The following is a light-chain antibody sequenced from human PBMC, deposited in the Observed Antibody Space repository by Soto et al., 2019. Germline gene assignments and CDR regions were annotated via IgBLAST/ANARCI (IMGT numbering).Light chain of an antibody. V-gene: IGLV1-40*01. CDR1: SSNIGAGYD. J-gene: IGLJ2*01. Sequence: QSVLTQPPSVSGAPGQRVTISCTGSSSNIGAGYDVHWYQQLPGTAPKLLIYGNSNRPTGVPDRFSGSKSGTSASPAITGLQAEDDDDYYCQSYDSSLSGYVVFGGGTQLTVL. CDR2: GNS. CDR3: QSYDSSLSGYVV.